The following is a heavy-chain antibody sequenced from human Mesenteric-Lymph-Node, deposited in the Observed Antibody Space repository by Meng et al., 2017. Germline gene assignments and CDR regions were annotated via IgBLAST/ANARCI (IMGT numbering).Heavy chain of an antibody. Sequence: GGSLRLSCKGSGYSFTSYWIGWVRQMPGKGLEWMGIIFPGDSDTRYNPSFQGQVTISADNSINTAYLQWNSLKASDTAMYFCARRISSWYFFDYWGQGTLVTVSS. CDR2: IFPGDSDT. J-gene: IGHJ4*02. CDR1: GYSFTSYW. V-gene: IGHV5-51*01. D-gene: IGHD6-13*01. CDR3: ARRISSWYFFDY.